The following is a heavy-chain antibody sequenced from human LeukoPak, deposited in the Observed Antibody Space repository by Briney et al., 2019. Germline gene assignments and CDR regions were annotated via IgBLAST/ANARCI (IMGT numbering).Heavy chain of an antibody. CDR3: ARDTAYGDGAFDI. D-gene: IGHD4-17*01. V-gene: IGHV3-21*01. J-gene: IGHJ3*02. Sequence: GGSLRLSCAASGFTFSSYSMNWVRQAPGKGLEWVSSISSSSSYIYYADSVKGRFTISRDNAKNSLYLQMNSLRAEDTAVYYYARDTAYGDGAFDIWGQGTMVTVSS. CDR1: GFTFSSYS. CDR2: ISSSSSYI.